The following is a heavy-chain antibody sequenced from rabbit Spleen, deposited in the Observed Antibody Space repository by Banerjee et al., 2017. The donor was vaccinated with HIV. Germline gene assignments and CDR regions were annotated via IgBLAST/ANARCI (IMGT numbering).Heavy chain of an antibody. D-gene: IGHD3-1*01. CDR1: GFSFSFKDV. CDR2: INAYTGKP. V-gene: IGHV1S45*01. Sequence: QEHLKESGGGLVKPEGSLTLTCKASGFSFSFKDVMCWVRQAPGKGLEWIACINAYTGKPVYATWAKGRFTISRTSSTTVTLQMTSLTAADTATYFCARDLASVVGWNFNLWGPGTLVTVS. CDR3: ARDLASVVGWNFNL. J-gene: IGHJ4*01.